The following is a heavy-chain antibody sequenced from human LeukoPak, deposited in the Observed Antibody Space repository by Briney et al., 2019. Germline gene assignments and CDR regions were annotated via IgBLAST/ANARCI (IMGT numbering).Heavy chain of an antibody. Sequence: GGSLRLSCAASGFTFSSYAMRWVRQAPGKGLEWVSAISGSGGSKYYADSVKGRFTISRDNSKNTLYLQMNSLRAEDTAVYYCAHISSSWPDYWGQGTLVTVSS. J-gene: IGHJ4*02. CDR1: GFTFSSYA. CDR2: ISGSGGSK. CDR3: AHISSSWPDY. V-gene: IGHV3-23*01. D-gene: IGHD6-13*01.